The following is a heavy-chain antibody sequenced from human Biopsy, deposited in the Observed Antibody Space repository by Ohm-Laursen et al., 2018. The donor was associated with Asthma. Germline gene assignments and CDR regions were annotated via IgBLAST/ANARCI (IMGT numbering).Heavy chain of an antibody. CDR1: PGSFSGFL. CDR3: ARGPELDV. J-gene: IGHJ6*02. Sequence: GTLSLTCDVYPGSFSGFLWTWTRQSPGKGLEWIGETNERGVTNNNPSLKSRVIISIDTYWNRVSLKLTSVTAADTAVYYCARGPELDVWGQGTTVTVSS. CDR2: TNERGVT. V-gene: IGHV4-34*01.